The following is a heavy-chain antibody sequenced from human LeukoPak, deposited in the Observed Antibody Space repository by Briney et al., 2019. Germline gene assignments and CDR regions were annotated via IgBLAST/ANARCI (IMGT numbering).Heavy chain of an antibody. CDR3: ARDPRTVRI. CDR2: ISGNGGVI. Sequence: GGSLRLSCAASGFPFSDNYMTWARQAPGKGLEWLSYISGNGGVIQYADSVKGRFTISRDNAKNLLYLQMDSLRVEDTAIYYCARDPRTVRIWGQGTLVTVSS. V-gene: IGHV3-11*04. CDR1: GFPFSDNY. D-gene: IGHD1-1*01. J-gene: IGHJ4*02.